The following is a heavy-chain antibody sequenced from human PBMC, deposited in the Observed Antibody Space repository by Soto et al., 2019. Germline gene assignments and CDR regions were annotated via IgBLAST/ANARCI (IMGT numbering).Heavy chain of an antibody. CDR3: ARVRIVVVPAAEPWPFDY. Sequence: ASVKVSCKDSGYTFTRYGLSWGRQAPGQGLEWMGWISAYNGNTNYAQKLQGRVTMTTDTSTSTAYIELRGLRSDDTAVYYCARVRIVVVPAAEPWPFDYWGQGTLVTVSS. D-gene: IGHD2-2*01. CDR2: ISAYNGNT. V-gene: IGHV1-18*04. J-gene: IGHJ4*01. CDR1: GYTFTRYG.